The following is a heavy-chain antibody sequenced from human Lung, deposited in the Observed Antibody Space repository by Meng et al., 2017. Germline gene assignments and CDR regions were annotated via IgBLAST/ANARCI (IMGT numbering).Heavy chain of an antibody. CDR1: GGSISSSNYY. V-gene: IGHV4-30-4*01. J-gene: IGHJ2*01. Sequence: QVQRRESGPGLVKTSQTLSLTCTVSGGSISSSNYYWSWIRQPPGKGLEWSGHIYNSGSTYYNPSLKCRITISVDTSKNQFSLKLSSVTAADTAVYYCARGQKGYFDLWGRGTLVTVSS. CDR3: ARGQKGYFDL. CDR2: IYNSGST.